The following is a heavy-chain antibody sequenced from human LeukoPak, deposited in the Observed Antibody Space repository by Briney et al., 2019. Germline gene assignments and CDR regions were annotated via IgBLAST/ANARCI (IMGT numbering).Heavy chain of an antibody. CDR3: ARGNCSSTSCYIGTYYYGMDA. V-gene: IGHV1-69*04. J-gene: IGHJ6*02. Sequence: GSSVKVSCKASGGTFSSYAISWVRQAPGQGLEWMGRINPILGIANYAQKFQGRVTITADKSTSTAYMELSSLRSEDTAVYYCARGNCSSTSCYIGTYYYGMDAWGQGTTVTVSS. CDR2: INPILGIA. CDR1: GGTFSSYA. D-gene: IGHD2-2*02.